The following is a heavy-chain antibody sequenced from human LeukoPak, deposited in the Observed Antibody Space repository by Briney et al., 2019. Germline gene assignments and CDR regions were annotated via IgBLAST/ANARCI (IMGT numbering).Heavy chain of an antibody. D-gene: IGHD3-22*01. V-gene: IGHV3-30*02. CDR3: AKDYYDSSGFDY. J-gene: IGHJ4*01. CDR1: GFTFSSYG. Sequence: PGGSLRLSCAASGFTFSSYGMHWVRQAPGKGLEWVAFIRYDGSNKYYADSVKGRFTISRDNSKNTLYLQMNTLRAEDTAVYYCAKDYYDSSGFDYWGHGTLVTVS. CDR2: IRYDGSNK.